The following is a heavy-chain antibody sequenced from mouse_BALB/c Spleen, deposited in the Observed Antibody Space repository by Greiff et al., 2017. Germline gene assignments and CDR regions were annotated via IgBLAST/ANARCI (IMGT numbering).Heavy chain of an antibody. CDR1: GFTFSSYG. V-gene: IGHV5-6-3*01. D-gene: IGHD1-1*01. CDR2: INSNGGST. J-gene: IGHJ2*01. Sequence: EVHLVESGGGLVQPGGSLKLSCAASGFTFSSYGMSWVRQTPDKRLELVATINSNGGSTYYPDSVKGRFTISRDNAKNTLYLQMSSLKSEDTAMYYCARDDNYYGSSYFYFDYWGQGTTLTVSS. CDR3: ARDDNYYGSSYFYFDY.